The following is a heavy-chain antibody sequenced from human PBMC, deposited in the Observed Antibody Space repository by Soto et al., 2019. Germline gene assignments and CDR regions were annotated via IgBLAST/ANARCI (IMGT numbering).Heavy chain of an antibody. CDR2: IIPIFDTA. J-gene: IGHJ6*02. D-gene: IGHD1-1*01. CDR3: ARNGTLTGYSYGMDV. V-gene: IGHV1-69*13. Sequence: SVKVSCKASGGTFSDYTINWVRQAPGQRLEWMGGIIPIFDTADYAEKFQGRVTITADESTSTSFMEVSSLRSEDTAVYYCARNGTLTGYSYGMDVWGQGTMVTVSS. CDR1: GGTFSDYT.